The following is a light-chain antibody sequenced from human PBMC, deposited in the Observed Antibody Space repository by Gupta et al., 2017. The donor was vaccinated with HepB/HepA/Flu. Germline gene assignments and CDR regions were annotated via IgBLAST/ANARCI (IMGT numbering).Light chain of an antibody. Sequence: DIQMPQSPSSLSASIGDRVTITRRASQTSSNYLNWYQQKPGNAPNLLIYAASSVHSGVPSRCSGSGAGTVFTLTISSVQAEDFATYYRQHSYTTLSFGPGTKVEIK. J-gene: IGKJ3*01. CDR1: QTSSNY. CDR3: QHSYTTLS. V-gene: IGKV1-39*01. CDR2: AAS.